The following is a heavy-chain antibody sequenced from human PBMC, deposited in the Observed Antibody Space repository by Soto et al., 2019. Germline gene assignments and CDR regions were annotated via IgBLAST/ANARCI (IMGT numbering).Heavy chain of an antibody. Sequence: SETLSLTCTVYGGCISSYYWSWIRQPPGKGLEWIGYIYYSGSTNYNPSLKSRVTISVDTSKNQFSLKLNSVTAADTAVYYCARDLWGYCGADCYPLDVWGQGTTVT. CDR2: IYYSGST. CDR3: ARDLWGYCGADCYPLDV. CDR1: GGCISSYY. J-gene: IGHJ6*02. D-gene: IGHD2-21*02. V-gene: IGHV4-59*01.